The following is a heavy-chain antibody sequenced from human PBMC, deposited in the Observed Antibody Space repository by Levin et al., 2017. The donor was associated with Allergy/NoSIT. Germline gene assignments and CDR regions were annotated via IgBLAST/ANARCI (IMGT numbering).Heavy chain of an antibody. Sequence: RGESLKISCAASGFTFNTYSMHWVRQAPGKGLEWVSFIDSVSTTIYYTDSVEGRFTISRDNAKNSLYLQMNSLRAEDTAVYYCARDQHLGRGYSYGPQDAFDIWGQGTMVIVSS. D-gene: IGHD5-18*01. J-gene: IGHJ3*02. CDR3: ARDQHLGRGYSYGPQDAFDI. CDR1: GFTFNTYS. V-gene: IGHV3-48*01. CDR2: IDSVSTTI.